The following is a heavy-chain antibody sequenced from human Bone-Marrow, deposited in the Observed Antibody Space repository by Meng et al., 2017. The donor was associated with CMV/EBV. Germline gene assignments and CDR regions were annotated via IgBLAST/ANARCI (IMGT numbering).Heavy chain of an antibody. CDR2: IYHSGST. CDR1: GYSISSGYY. Sequence: SETLSLTCTVSGYSISSGYYWGWIRQPPGKGLEWIGSIYHSGSTYYNPSLKSRVTISVDTSQNQFSLMLSSVTAADTAVHYCARGGSSSWYPGWFDPWGQGTLVTVTS. D-gene: IGHD6-13*01. CDR3: ARGGSSSWYPGWFDP. J-gene: IGHJ5*02. V-gene: IGHV4-38-2*02.